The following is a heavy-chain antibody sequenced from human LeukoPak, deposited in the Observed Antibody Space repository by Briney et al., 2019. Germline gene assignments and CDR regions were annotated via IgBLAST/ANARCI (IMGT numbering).Heavy chain of an antibody. CDR1: GFTFSSYG. V-gene: IGHV3-33*01. Sequence: PGRSLRLSCAASGFTFSSYGIHWVRQAPGKGLEWVALISCDGTNKYYADSVKGRLTISRDNSKNTLYLQMNSLRAEDTAVYYCARDRGIRALDYWGEGTLVSVS. D-gene: IGHD1-26*01. CDR3: ARDRGIRALDY. J-gene: IGHJ4*02. CDR2: ISCDGTNK.